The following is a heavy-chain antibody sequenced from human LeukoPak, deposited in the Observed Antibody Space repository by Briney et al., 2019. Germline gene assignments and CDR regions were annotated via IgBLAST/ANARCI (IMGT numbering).Heavy chain of an antibody. D-gene: IGHD3-10*01. CDR2: IASDASHT. Sequence: GRSLRLSCAASEFTFSSYIMHWVRQAPGKGLEWVAAIASDASHTFYVESVKGRFTISRDNSKNTLYLQMNSLRAEDTAVYFCVGERQDTIVHSGAFDIWGQGTMVTVSS. V-gene: IGHV3-30-3*01. CDR1: EFTFSSYI. CDR3: VGERQDTIVHSGAFDI. J-gene: IGHJ3*02.